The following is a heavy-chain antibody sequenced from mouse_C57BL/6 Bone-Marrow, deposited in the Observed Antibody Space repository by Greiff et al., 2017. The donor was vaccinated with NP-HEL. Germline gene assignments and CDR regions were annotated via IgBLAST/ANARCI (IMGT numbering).Heavy chain of an antibody. CDR3: ARHPFYGSSQYYFDY. J-gene: IGHJ2*01. CDR1: GFTFSSYG. V-gene: IGHV5-6*01. CDR2: ISSGGSYT. D-gene: IGHD1-1*01. Sequence: VQLQQSGGDLVKPGGSLKLSCAASGFTFSSYGMSWVRQTPDKRLEWVATISSGGSYTYYPDSVKGRFTISRDNAKNTLYLQMSSLKSEDTAMYYCARHPFYGSSQYYFDYWGQGTTLTVSS.